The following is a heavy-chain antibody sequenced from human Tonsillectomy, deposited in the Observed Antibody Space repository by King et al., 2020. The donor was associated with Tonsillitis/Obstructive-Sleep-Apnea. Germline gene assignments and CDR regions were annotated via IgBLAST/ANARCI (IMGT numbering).Heavy chain of an antibody. J-gene: IGHJ6*03. V-gene: IGHV1-46*01. D-gene: IGHD6-13*01. CDR2: INPSGGST. Sequence: QLVQSGAEVKKPGASVKVSCKASGYTFTSYYMHWVRQAPGQGLEWMGIINPSGGSTNYAQTFQGRVTMTRDTSPSTVYMELSSLRSEDTAVYYCARDGGIAAAGTDYYYMDVWGKGTTVTVSS. CDR1: GYTFTSYY. CDR3: ARDGGIAAAGTDYYYMDV.